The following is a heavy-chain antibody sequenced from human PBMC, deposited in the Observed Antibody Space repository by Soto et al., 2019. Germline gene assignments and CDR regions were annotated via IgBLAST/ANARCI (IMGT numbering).Heavy chain of an antibody. V-gene: IGHV4-30-2*01. J-gene: IGHJ6*02. CDR2: IYYSGTT. Sequence: SETLSLTCTVSNGSVSSGTYSWSWVRQPPGKGLEWIGYIYYSGTTYYTPSLKSRLTMSMDRANDHFSLNLTSVTAADTDVYFCARGHYYYGMDVWGQGITVTVS. CDR1: NGSVSSGTYS. CDR3: ARGHYYYGMDV.